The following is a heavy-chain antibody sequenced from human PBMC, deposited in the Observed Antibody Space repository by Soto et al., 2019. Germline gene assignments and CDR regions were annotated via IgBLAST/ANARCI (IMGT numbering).Heavy chain of an antibody. CDR2: IYHSGST. CDR1: GGSISSSNC. V-gene: IGHV4-4*02. Sequence: SETLSLTCAVSGGSISSSNCWSWVRQPPGKGLEWIGEIYHSGSTNFNPSLKSRVTISVGKSKNQFSLKLNSVTAADTAVYYCARVSGSYYYGMDVWGQGTTVTVSS. CDR3: ARVSGSYYYGMDV. J-gene: IGHJ6*02.